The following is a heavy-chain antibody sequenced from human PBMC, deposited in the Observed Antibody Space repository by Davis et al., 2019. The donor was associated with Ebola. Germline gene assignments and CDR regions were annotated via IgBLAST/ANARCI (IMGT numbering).Heavy chain of an antibody. V-gene: IGHV3-30*18. CDR3: AKDQDPYCSGGSCYLIPLYYYYGMDV. D-gene: IGHD2-15*01. Sequence: GESLKISCAASGFTFSSHAMHWVRQAPGKGLEWVAVISYDGSNKYYADSVKGRFTISRDNSKNTLYLQMNSLRAEDTAVYYCAKDQDPYCSGGSCYLIPLYYYYGMDVWGKGTTVTVSS. J-gene: IGHJ6*04. CDR2: ISYDGSNK. CDR1: GFTFSSHA.